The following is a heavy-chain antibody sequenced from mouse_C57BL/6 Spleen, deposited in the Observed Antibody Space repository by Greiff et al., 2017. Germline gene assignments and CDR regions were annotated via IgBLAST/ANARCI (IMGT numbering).Heavy chain of an antibody. CDR2: IDPETGGT. CDR1: GYTFTDYE. CDR3: TRCYYYGSEGFAY. V-gene: IGHV1-15*01. J-gene: IGHJ3*01. Sequence: QVQLQQSGAELVRPGASVTLSCKASGYTFTDYEMHWVKQTPVHGLEWIGAIDPETGGTAYNQKFKGKAILTADKSSSTAYMELRSLTSEDSAVYYCTRCYYYGSEGFAYWGQGTLVTVSA. D-gene: IGHD1-1*01.